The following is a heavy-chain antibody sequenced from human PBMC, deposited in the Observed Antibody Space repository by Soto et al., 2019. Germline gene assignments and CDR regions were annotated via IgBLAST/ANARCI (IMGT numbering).Heavy chain of an antibody. CDR2: ISAHNGNT. D-gene: IGHD1-1*01. J-gene: IGHJ4*02. CDR1: GYGFTTYG. CDR3: ARGRYGDY. V-gene: IGHV1-18*01. Sequence: QVHLVQSGAEVKKPGASVKVSCKGSGYGFTTYGITWVRQAPGQGLEWMAWISAHNGNTNYAQKLQSRVTVTRDTSTSTAYMELWSLRSDDTAVYYRARGRYGDYWGQGALVTVSS.